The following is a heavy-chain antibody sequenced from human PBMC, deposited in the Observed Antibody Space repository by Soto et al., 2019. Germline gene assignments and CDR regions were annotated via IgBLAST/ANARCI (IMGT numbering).Heavy chain of an antibody. J-gene: IGHJ4*02. CDR2: ISYDGSIK. CDR3: AKVTLTGTIRKGGILDY. V-gene: IGHV3-30*18. D-gene: IGHD1-7*01. CDR1: GFTFSSYG. Sequence: PGGSLRLSCAASGFTFSSYGMHWVRQAPGKGLEWVAFISYDGSIKYYADSVKGRFTISRDNSKNTLYLQMNSLRAEDTAVYYCAKVTLTGTIRKGGILDYWGQGTLVTVSS.